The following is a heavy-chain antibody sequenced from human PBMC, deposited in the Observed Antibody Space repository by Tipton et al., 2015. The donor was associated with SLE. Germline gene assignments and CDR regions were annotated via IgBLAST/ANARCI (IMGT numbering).Heavy chain of an antibody. CDR3: AKGGAYDSTGTTAF. V-gene: IGHV3-23*01. CDR2: TSGSGHNT. CDR1: GFTFNNYA. Sequence: SLRLSCVASGFTFNNYAVSWVRRAPGRGLGWVSTTSGSGHNTYYADSVKGRFTMSRDNSKNTLYLQMNGLRAGDTAVYHCAKGGAYDSTGTTAFWGQGTLVTVSS. J-gene: IGHJ4*02. D-gene: IGHD3-22*01.